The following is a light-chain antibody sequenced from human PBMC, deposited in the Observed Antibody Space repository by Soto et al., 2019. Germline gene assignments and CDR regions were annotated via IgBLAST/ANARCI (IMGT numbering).Light chain of an antibody. Sequence: QSALTQPASVSGSPGQSVTISCTGTSSDVGGYDYVSWYQQHPGTAPKLMLYEVNNRPSGVSNRFSGSKFGNTASLIISGLQTEDEADYYCSAYTTTSTLIFGTGTKLTVL. V-gene: IGLV2-14*01. CDR1: SSDVGGYDY. CDR3: SAYTTTSTLI. CDR2: EVN. J-gene: IGLJ1*01.